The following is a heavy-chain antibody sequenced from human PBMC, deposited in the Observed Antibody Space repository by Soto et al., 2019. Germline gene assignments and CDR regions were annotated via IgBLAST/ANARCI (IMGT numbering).Heavy chain of an antibody. CDR3: ARDAGASRYYGMDV. V-gene: IGHV4-4*02. CDR2: IYHSGAT. Sequence: QVQLQESGPALVKPSGTLSLACTVSGASTSSENWWSWVRQAPGKGLEWIGEIYHSGATHYSPSLKSRVTISLDQSKNQFFLNLYSVTAADSAVYYCARDAGASRYYGMDVLGQGTKVTVS. CDR1: GASTSSENW. D-gene: IGHD2-8*02. J-gene: IGHJ6*02.